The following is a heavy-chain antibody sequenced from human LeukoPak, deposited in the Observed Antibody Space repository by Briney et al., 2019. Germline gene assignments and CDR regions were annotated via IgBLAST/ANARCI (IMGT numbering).Heavy chain of an antibody. J-gene: IGHJ3*02. Sequence: PSETLSLTCTVSGGSISSGDYYWAWIRQPPGKGLEWVASVYYSGSTYYNPSLKSRVTISVDTSKNQFSLKLSSVTAADTAVYYCARDRTIFGYLHDAFDIWGQGTMVTVSS. CDR1: GGSISSGDYY. CDR2: VYYSGST. V-gene: IGHV4-30-4*08. CDR3: ARDRTIFGYLHDAFDI. D-gene: IGHD3-3*01.